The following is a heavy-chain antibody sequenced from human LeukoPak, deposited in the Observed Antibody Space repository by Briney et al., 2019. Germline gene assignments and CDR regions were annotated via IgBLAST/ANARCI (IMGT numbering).Heavy chain of an antibody. Sequence: PGGSLQISCQGSGSIFTSYWIGGGRQVPGKGLEWMGIIYPGDSDTRYSPSFQGQLTLSAAKPISTAYLQWSSLTASDTAMYYCPRRDYYDSSGDGDYWGQGTLVTVSS. CDR3: PRRDYYDSSGDGDY. V-gene: IGHV5-51*01. J-gene: IGHJ4*02. CDR1: GSIFTSYW. D-gene: IGHD3-22*01. CDR2: IYPGDSDT.